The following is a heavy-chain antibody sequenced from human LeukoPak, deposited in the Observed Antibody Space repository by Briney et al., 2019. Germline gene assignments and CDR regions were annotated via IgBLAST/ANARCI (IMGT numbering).Heavy chain of an antibody. V-gene: IGHV1-24*01. CDR3: ATDQAYGSGSYWVY. CDR1: GYTLTELS. Sequence: ASVKVSCKVSGYTLTELSMHWVRQAPGKGLEWMGGFDPEDGETIYAQKFQGRVTMTEDTSTDTAYMELSSLRSEDTAVYYCATDQAYGSGSYWVYWGQGTLVTVSS. D-gene: IGHD3-10*01. CDR2: FDPEDGET. J-gene: IGHJ4*02.